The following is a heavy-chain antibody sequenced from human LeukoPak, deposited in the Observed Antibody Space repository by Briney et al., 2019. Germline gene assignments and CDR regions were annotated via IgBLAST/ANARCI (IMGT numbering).Heavy chain of an antibody. J-gene: IGHJ4*02. CDR3: ARDGVSTTPDFDY. Sequence: SVKVSCKTSGYTFTAYYMYWLRQAPGQGLECMGWIYPNSGATGYAQNFQGRVTMTRDTSVSTIYMELSRLRSDDTAVYYCARDGVSTTPDFDYWGQGTLVTVSS. CDR2: IYPNSGAT. D-gene: IGHD2-8*01. CDR1: GYTFTAYY. V-gene: IGHV1-2*02.